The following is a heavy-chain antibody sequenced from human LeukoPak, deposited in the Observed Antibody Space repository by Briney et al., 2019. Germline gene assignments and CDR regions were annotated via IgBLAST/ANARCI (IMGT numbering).Heavy chain of an antibody. V-gene: IGHV5-51*01. CDR2: IYPGDSDT. J-gene: IGHJ4*02. D-gene: IGHD5-24*01. CDR3: ARRDMATNTPFDY. Sequence: GESLKISCKGSGYTFTNYWIAWVRQAPGKGLECMGIIYPGDSDTRYSPSFQGQVTISADKSISTAYLQWSSLKASDTAMYYCARRDMATNTPFDYWGQGTLVTVSS. CDR1: GYTFTNYW.